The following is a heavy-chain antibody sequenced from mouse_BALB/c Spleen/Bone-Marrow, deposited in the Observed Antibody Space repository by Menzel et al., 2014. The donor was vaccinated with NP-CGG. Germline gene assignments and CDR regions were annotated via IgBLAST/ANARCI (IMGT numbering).Heavy chain of an antibody. J-gene: IGHJ2*01. D-gene: IGHD1-1*01. V-gene: IGHV1S81*02. CDR3: TRGSYGSSQYYFDY. Sequence: AXLVKPGASVKLSCKASGYTFTSFYMYWAKQRPGQGLEWIGGINPSNGGTNFNEKFKSKATLTLDKSSSTAYMQLSSLTSEDSAVYYCTRGSYGSSQYYFDYWGQGTTLTVSS. CDR1: GYTFTSFY. CDR2: INPSNGGT.